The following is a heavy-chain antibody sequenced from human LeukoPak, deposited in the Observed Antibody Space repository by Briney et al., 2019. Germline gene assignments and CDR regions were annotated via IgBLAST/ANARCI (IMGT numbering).Heavy chain of an antibody. CDR2: ISYDGSNK. CDR3: AKDHFQSSWSGTVRDYYYYMDV. V-gene: IGHV3-30*04. J-gene: IGHJ6*03. Sequence: GGSLRLSCAASGFTFSSYAMHWVRQAPGKGLEWVAVISYDGSNKYYADSVKGRFTISRDNSKNTLYLQMNSLRAEDTAVYYCAKDHFQSSWSGTVRDYYYYMDVWGKGTTVTISS. CDR1: GFTFSSYA. D-gene: IGHD6-13*01.